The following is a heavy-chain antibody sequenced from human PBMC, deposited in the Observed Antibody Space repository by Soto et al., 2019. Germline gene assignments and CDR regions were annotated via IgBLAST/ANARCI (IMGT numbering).Heavy chain of an antibody. CDR1: GFTVSSNY. V-gene: IGHV3-53*01. D-gene: IGHD3-10*01. Sequence: GGSLRLSCAASGFTVSSNYMSWVRQAPGKGLEWVSVIYTGGTTYYADSVKGRFTISRDKSKNTLYLQMNSLRAEDTAVYFCARFKWYGDSRTSYFDHWGLGTLVTVSS. CDR2: IYTGGTT. J-gene: IGHJ4*02. CDR3: ARFKWYGDSRTSYFDH.